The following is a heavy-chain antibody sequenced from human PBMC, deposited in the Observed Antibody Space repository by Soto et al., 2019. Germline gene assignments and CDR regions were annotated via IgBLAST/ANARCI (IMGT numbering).Heavy chain of an antibody. CDR3: AKDISRFGELNAFDI. CDR1: GFTFDDYA. J-gene: IGHJ3*02. V-gene: IGHV3-9*01. Sequence: EVQLVESGGGLVQPGRSLRLSCAASGFTFDDYAMHWVRQAPGKGLEWVSGISWNSGSIGYADSVKGRFTISRDNAKNSLYLQMNSLRAEDTALYYCAKDISRFGELNAFDIWGQGTMVTVSS. CDR2: ISWNSGSI. D-gene: IGHD3-10*01.